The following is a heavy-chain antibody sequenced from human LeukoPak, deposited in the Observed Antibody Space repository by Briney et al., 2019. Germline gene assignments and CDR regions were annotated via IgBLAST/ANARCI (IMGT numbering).Heavy chain of an antibody. CDR3: ARTGGYTYGYLKTTYYFDY. D-gene: IGHD5-18*01. CDR1: GDSISSSTYY. J-gene: IGHJ4*02. CDR2: INYRGTS. V-gene: IGHV4-39*07. Sequence: SETLSLTCTVSGDSISSSTYYWGWIRQPPGKGLEWMGSINYRGTSYYNPSLKSRVTISVYTSKNQFSLKLSSVTAADTAVYYCARTGGYTYGYLKTTYYFDYWGQGTLVTVSS.